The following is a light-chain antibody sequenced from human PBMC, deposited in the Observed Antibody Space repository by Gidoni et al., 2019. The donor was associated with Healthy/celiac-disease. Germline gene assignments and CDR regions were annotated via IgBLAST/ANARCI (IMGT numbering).Light chain of an antibody. CDR1: QSLGYSDRDTY. CDR2: KVS. Sequence: PGLPAYDSCKASQSLGYSDRDTYLNWFQQRPGQSTRRLILKVSNRDSGGQDRFSGSGGGNDFKLKISSVEVQYVGFYYCKQGTHWPPKWTFGQGTKVEIK. V-gene: IGKV2-30*01. J-gene: IGKJ1*01. CDR3: KQGTHWPPKWT.